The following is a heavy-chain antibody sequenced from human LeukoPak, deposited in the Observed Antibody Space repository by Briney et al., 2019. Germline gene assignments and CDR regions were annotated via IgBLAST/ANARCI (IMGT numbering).Heavy chain of an antibody. V-gene: IGHV3-48*03. Sequence: GGSLRLSCAASGFTFSSYEMNWVRQAPGKGLEWVSYISSSGSTIYYADSVKGRFTISRDNAKNSLYLQMNSLRAEDTAVYYCASYSMVRGVIPFDYWGQGTLATVSS. D-gene: IGHD3-10*01. CDR1: GFTFSSYE. CDR3: ASYSMVRGVIPFDY. CDR2: ISSSGSTI. J-gene: IGHJ4*02.